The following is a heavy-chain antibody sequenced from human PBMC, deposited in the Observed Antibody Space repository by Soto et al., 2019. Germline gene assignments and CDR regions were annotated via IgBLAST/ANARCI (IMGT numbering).Heavy chain of an antibody. CDR2: IYYSGST. D-gene: IGHD3-10*01. V-gene: IGHV4-59*01. CDR3: ARDQTYYYGSGSPTRYYFYAMDF. CDR1: GGSIVSYY. J-gene: IGHJ6*02. Sequence: AETLSLTCTVSGGSIVSYYWIWVRHAPGKGLEWIVYIYYSGSTNYNPSLKSRVTISVDTSKNQFSLKLSSVTAADTAVYYCARDQTYYYGSGSPTRYYFYAMDFWGRGTTVTVSS.